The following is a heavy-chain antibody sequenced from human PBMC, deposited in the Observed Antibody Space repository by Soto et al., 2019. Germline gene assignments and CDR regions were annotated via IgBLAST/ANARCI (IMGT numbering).Heavy chain of an antibody. V-gene: IGHV1-69*12. Sequence: QVQLVQSGAEVKKPGSSVKVSCKASGGTFSSYAISWVRQAPGQGLEWMGGLIPILGTANYAQKFQGRVTITADESTSTAYRELGSLRSEDTAVYYCARASGDYGGNGAGLDDYTGQGTLVTVSS. D-gene: IGHD4-17*01. CDR1: GGTFSSYA. CDR2: LIPILGTA. J-gene: IGHJ4*02. CDR3: ARASGDYGGNGAGLDDY.